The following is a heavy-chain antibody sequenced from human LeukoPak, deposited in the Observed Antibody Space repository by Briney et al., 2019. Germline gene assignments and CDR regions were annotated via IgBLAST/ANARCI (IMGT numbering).Heavy chain of an antibody. D-gene: IGHD6-25*01. V-gene: IGHV3-23*01. CDR1: GFTFSSYA. Sequence: GGSLRLSCAASGFTFSSYAMSWVRQAPGKGLEWVSAISGSGGSTYYADSVKGRFTISRDNSKNTLYLQMNSLRAEDTAVCYCARDRSGAGGADYWGQGTLVTVSS. CDR3: ARDRSGAGGADY. J-gene: IGHJ4*02. CDR2: ISGSGGST.